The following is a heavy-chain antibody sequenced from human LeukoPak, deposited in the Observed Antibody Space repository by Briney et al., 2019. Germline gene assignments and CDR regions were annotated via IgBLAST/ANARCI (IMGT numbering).Heavy chain of an antibody. D-gene: IGHD4-23*01. V-gene: IGHV1-69*04. CDR1: GGTFSSYA. CDR3: ARDYGGNASPWYFDL. CDR2: IIPIFGIA. Sequence: GASVKVSCKASGGTFSSYAISWVRQAPGQGLEWMGRIIPIFGIANYAQKFQGRVTITADKSTSTAYMELSSLRSEDTAVYHCARDYGGNASPWYFDLWGRGTLVTVSS. J-gene: IGHJ2*01.